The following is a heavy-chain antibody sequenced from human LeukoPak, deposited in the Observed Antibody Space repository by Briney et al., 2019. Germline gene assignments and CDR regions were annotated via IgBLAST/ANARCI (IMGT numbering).Heavy chain of an antibody. V-gene: IGHV7-4-1*02. CDR1: GYTFTSYA. Sequence: ASVKVSCKASGYTFTSYAMNWVRQAPGQGLEWMGWINTNTGNPTYAQGFTGRFVFSLDTSVSTAYLQISSLKAEDTAVYYCARGRERLVCSSTSCYTDYGIDVWGQGTTVTVSS. CDR2: INTNTGNP. D-gene: IGHD2-2*02. J-gene: IGHJ6*02. CDR3: ARGRERLVCSSTSCYTDYGIDV.